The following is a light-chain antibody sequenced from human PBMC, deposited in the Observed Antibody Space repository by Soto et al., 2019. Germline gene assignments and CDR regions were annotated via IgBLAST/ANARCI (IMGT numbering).Light chain of an antibody. Sequence: EIVMTQSPATLSVSPGERATLSCRASQIISSNLAWFQQKPGQAPRLLIYGASTRAAGFPARFSGSGSGTEFPLTISSLQSEDIAVYYCQQYNIWPLTFGPGTKVDI. CDR2: GAS. CDR1: QIISSN. CDR3: QQYNIWPLT. J-gene: IGKJ3*01. V-gene: IGKV3-15*01.